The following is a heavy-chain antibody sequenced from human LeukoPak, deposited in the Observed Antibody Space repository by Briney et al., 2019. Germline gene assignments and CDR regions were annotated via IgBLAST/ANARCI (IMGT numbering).Heavy chain of an antibody. V-gene: IGHV3-21*01. CDR3: ARAPTVLVGYCSSSSCQADY. J-gene: IGHJ4*02. CDR2: IDPSSTYI. CDR1: GFGFSSYG. Sequence: PGGSLRLSCAAPGFGFSSYGMHWVRQAPGKGLEWVSAIDPSSTYIYYADSVKGRFTISRDNAENSLYLQMNSLRVEDTAVYYCARAPTVLVGYCSSSSCQADYWGQGTLVTVSS. D-gene: IGHD2-2*01.